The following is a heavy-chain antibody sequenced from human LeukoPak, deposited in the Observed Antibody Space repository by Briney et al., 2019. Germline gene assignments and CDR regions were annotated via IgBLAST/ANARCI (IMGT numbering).Heavy chain of an antibody. Sequence: PSETLSLTCTVSGGSISSSSYYWGWIRQPPGKGREWIGSIYHSGSTYYNPSLNSRVTISVDTSKNQFSLKLRSVTAADTAVYYSARSLVVPAHYYYYYYMDVWGKGTTVTVSS. CDR2: IYHSGST. J-gene: IGHJ6*03. CDR3: ARSLVVPAHYYYYYYMDV. D-gene: IGHD2-2*01. V-gene: IGHV4-39*01. CDR1: GGSISSSSYY.